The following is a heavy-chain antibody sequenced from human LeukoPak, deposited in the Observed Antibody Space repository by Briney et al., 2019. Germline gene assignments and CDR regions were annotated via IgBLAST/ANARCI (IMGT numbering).Heavy chain of an antibody. D-gene: IGHD3-22*01. CDR2: IKSKTDGGTT. CDR1: GFTFSNAW. V-gene: IGHV3-15*01. J-gene: IGHJ4*02. CDR3: TAYSVFDTTGYYYY. Sequence: GGSLRLSCAASGFTFSNAWMSWVRQAPGEGLEWVGRIKSKTDGGTTEYAAPVKGRFSISRDDSKNTVYLQMNSLETEDTAIYYCTAYSVFDTTGYYYYWGQGTLVTVSS.